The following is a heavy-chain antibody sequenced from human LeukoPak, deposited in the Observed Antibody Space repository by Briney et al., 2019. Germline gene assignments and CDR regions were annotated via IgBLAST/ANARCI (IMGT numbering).Heavy chain of an antibody. J-gene: IGHJ4*02. CDR2: ISYDGSNK. Sequence: GGSLRLSCAASGFTFSSHGMHWVRQAPGKGLEWVAVISYDGSNKYYADSVKGRFTISRDNSKNTLYLQMNSLRAEDTAVYYCAKAATASQRGYFDYWGQGTPVTVSS. D-gene: IGHD5-18*01. V-gene: IGHV3-30*18. CDR1: GFTFSSHG. CDR3: AKAATASQRGYFDY.